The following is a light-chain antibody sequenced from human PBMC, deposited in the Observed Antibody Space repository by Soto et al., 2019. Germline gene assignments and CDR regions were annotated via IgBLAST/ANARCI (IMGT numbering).Light chain of an antibody. V-gene: IGKV2-30*02. Sequence: DVVMTQSPLFLPVTLGQPASISCRSSQSLIHSDGNTYLSWFQQRPGQSPRRLIYEVSDRDSGVKDRXTGSGSGTDFTLKISRVEAEDVGVYYCLQGTHWPWTFGQGTEVEIK. CDR3: LQGTHWPWT. CDR2: EVS. J-gene: IGKJ1*01. CDR1: QSLIHSDGNTY.